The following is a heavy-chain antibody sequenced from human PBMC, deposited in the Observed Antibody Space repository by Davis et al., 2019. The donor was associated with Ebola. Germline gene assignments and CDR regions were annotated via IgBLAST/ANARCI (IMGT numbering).Heavy chain of an antibody. Sequence: PGGSLRLSCAASGFTFANAWMTWVRQAPGKGLEWVGRIKGKTDGETTEYAAPVKGRFTISRDDSKKTLDLQMNSLKTEDTAVYYCATGGECFQYWGQGTVVTVSS. CDR1: GFTFANAW. V-gene: IGHV3-15*01. J-gene: IGHJ1*01. CDR2: IKGKTDGETT. CDR3: ATGGECFQY.